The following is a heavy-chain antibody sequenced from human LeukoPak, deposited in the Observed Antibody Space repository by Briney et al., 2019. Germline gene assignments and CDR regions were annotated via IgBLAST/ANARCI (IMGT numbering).Heavy chain of an antibody. CDR3: ARDRKNAFDI. V-gene: IGHV4-59*01. CDR1: GGSISSYY. D-gene: IGHD1-14*01. CDR2: IYYSGST. J-gene: IGHJ3*02. Sequence: SETLSLTCTVSGGSISSYYWSWIRQPPGKGLEWIGYIYYSGSTNYNPSLKSRVTISVDTSKNQFSLKLSSVTAADTAVYYCARDRKNAFDIWGQGTMITVSS.